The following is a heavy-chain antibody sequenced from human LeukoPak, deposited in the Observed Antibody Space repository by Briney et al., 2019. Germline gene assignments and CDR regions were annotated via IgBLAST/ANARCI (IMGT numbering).Heavy chain of an antibody. CDR3: ARVGVYNAFDI. CDR1: GYSITRAYD. CDR2: IKHSGNT. Sequence: SETLSLTCAVSGYSITRAYDWVWLRQPPGKGPEWIGDIKHSGNTFYNPSLQSRLTLSFDTSKNQLSLTLRSMTAADTAVYYCARVGVYNAFDIWGQGTMVTVSS. J-gene: IGHJ3*02. D-gene: IGHD3-10*01. V-gene: IGHV4-38-2*01.